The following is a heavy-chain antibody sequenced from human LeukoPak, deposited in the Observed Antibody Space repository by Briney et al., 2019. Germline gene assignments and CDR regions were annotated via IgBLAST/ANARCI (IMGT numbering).Heavy chain of an antibody. Sequence: SETLSLACIVSGGSISSSSYYWGWIRQPPGKGLEWIGSIYYSGSTYYNPSLKSRVTISVDTSKNQFSLKLSSVTAADTAVYYCATFHDLYYFDYWGQGTLVTVSS. CDR2: IYYSGST. CDR1: GGSISSSSYY. J-gene: IGHJ4*02. D-gene: IGHD3/OR15-3a*01. CDR3: ATFHDLYYFDY. V-gene: IGHV4-39*07.